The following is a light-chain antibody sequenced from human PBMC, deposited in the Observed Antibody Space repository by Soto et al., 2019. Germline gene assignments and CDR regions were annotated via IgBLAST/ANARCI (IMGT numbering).Light chain of an antibody. Sequence: QSALTQPASVSGSPGQSITVSCTGTSSDVGGYSFVSWYQHRAGKAPKLMIYEVSNRPSGVSNRFSGSNSGNTASLTISGLQTEDEADYYCSSYTSSSAYVFGTPTKLTVL. V-gene: IGLV2-14*01. J-gene: IGLJ1*01. CDR1: SSDVGGYSF. CDR3: SSYTSSSAYV. CDR2: EVS.